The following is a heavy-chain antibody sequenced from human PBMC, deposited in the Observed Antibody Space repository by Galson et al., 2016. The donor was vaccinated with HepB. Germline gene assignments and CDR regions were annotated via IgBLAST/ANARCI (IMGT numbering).Heavy chain of an antibody. J-gene: IGHJ4*02. Sequence: SLRLSCAASGFTVFNNYMTWVRQAPGKGLEWVSLIYSGGSTHYADSVKGRFTISRDSSKNTLYLQMNNLRAEDTAVYYCARSQISEVVNGPYWGQGTLVTVSS. V-gene: IGHV3-66*01. CDR2: IYSGGST. CDR3: ARSQISEVVNGPY. CDR1: GFTVFNNY. D-gene: IGHD3-3*01.